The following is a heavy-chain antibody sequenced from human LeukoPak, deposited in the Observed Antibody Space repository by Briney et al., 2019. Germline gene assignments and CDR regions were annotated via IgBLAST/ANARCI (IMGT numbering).Heavy chain of an antibody. CDR3: ARELSGRITMVRGVDYGWFDP. CDR1: GYTFTGYY. J-gene: IGHJ5*02. CDR2: INPNSGGT. D-gene: IGHD3-10*01. V-gene: IGHV1-2*02. Sequence: ASVKVSCKASGYTFTGYYMHWVRQAPGQGLEWMGWINPNSGGTNYAQKFQGRVTMTRDTSISTAYMELSRLRPDDTAVYYCARELSGRITMVRGVDYGWFDPWGQGTLVTVSS.